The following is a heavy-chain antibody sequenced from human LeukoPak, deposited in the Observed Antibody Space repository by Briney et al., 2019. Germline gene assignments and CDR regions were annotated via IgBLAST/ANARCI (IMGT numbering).Heavy chain of an antibody. J-gene: IGHJ4*02. CDR1: GYSFTGYY. CDR3: ARGVAGEPYYIDC. D-gene: IGHD3-10*01. CDR2: ISVYNGNT. Sequence: ASVMVSCKASGYSFTGYYMHWVRHAPGQRLEWMGWISVYNGNTNYAQNLQGRVTMTTDTSTSTAYMDLRSLTSDDTAVYYCARGVAGEPYYIDCRRQGALVSVCS. V-gene: IGHV1-18*04.